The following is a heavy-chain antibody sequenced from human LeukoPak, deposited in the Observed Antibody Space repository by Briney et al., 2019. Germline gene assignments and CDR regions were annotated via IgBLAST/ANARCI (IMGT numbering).Heavy chain of an antibody. CDR2: ISYDGSNK. V-gene: IGHV3-30-3*02. Sequence: PGRSLRLSCAASGFTFSSYAMHWVRQAPGKGLEWVAVISYDGSNKYYADSVKGRFTISRDNSKNTLYLQMNSLRAEDTAVYYCAKSPVPAAIPTYYYYMDVWGKGTTVTVSS. D-gene: IGHD2-2*01. J-gene: IGHJ6*03. CDR1: GFTFSSYA. CDR3: AKSPVPAAIPTYYYYMDV.